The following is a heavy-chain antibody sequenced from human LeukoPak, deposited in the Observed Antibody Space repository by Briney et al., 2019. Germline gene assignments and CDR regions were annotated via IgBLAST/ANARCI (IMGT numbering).Heavy chain of an antibody. D-gene: IGHD2-21*02. CDR3: VLNWSGLH. CDR1: GFTFSNYW. CDR2: VKQDGSEK. Sequence: PGGSLRLSCAASGFTFSNYWMVWVRQAPGKGLEWVANVKQDGSEKYYVDSVKGRFTISRDNAKNSLYLQMNSLRAEDTAVYYCVLNWSGLHWGQGTLVTVSS. J-gene: IGHJ4*02. V-gene: IGHV3-7*03.